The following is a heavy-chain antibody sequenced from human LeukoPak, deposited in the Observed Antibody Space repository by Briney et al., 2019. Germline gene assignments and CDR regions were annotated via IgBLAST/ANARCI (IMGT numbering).Heavy chain of an antibody. D-gene: IGHD4-17*01. J-gene: IGHJ4*02. Sequence: KASETLSLTCTVSGGSISSSSCYWGWIRQPPGKGLEWIGSIYYSGSTYYNPSLKSRVTISVDTSKNQFSLKLSSVTAADTAVYYCARAKDYGDYVGYWGQGTLVTVPS. CDR3: ARAKDYGDYVGY. CDR1: GGSISSSSCY. CDR2: IYYSGST. V-gene: IGHV4-39*07.